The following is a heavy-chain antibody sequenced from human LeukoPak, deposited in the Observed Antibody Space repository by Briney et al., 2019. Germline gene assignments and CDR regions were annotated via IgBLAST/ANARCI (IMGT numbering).Heavy chain of an antibody. CDR2: MNPNWGYT. D-gene: IGHD2-8*02. Sequence: RASVKVSCKASGYTFTSLDINWVRLAPGQGLEWMGWMNPNWGYTGYAQKFQARVTMTRDTSIDTAYMELSSLRSDDTAVYYCARHWSDMNADDVFDIWGQGTMVTVS. J-gene: IGHJ3*02. CDR3: ARHWSDMNADDVFDI. CDR1: GYTFTSLD. V-gene: IGHV1-8*01.